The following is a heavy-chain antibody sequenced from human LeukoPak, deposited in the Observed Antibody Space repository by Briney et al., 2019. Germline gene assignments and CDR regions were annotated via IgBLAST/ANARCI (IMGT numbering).Heavy chain of an antibody. CDR3: ARGGATIWPSGY. CDR1: GGTFSSYA. J-gene: IGHJ4*02. CDR2: IIPIFGTA. D-gene: IGHD5-12*01. V-gene: IGHV1-69*05. Sequence: SVKVSCKASGGTFSSYAVSWVRQAPGQGLEWMGGIIPIFGTANYAQKFQGRVTITTDESTSTAYMELSSLRSEDTAVYYCARGGATIWPSGYWGQGTLVTVSS.